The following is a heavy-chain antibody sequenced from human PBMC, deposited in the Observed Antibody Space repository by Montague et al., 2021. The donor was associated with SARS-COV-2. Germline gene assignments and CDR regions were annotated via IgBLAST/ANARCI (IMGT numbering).Heavy chain of an antibody. CDR1: GGSISITDRY. J-gene: IGHJ6*02. D-gene: IGHD1-1*01. CDR2: IYYTGTI. Sequence: SETLSLTCSVSGGSISITDRYWGWIRQPPGKGLEFIGTIYYTGTIYYNPSLKSRVTISRDTSKNQFSLQLNPVTPEDTAIYYCTSGREGNYNVMDVWGQGTTVTVSS. CDR3: TSGREGNYNVMDV. V-gene: IGHV4-39*07.